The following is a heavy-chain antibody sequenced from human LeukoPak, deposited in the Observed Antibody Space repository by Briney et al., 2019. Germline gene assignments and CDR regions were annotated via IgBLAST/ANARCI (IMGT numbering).Heavy chain of an antibody. CDR2: MSNDGNNK. D-gene: IGHD1/OR15-1a*01. J-gene: IGHJ5*02. CDR1: GFTLSSFV. CDR3: ARETTSGWFDP. V-gene: IGHV3-30*14. Sequence: GGSLRLSCAASGFTLSSFVMHWVRQAPGKGLEWVAVMSNDGNNKYYGDSVKGRFTISRDNSKNTLYLQMNSLRAEDTAVYYCARETTSGWFDPWGQGTLVTVSS.